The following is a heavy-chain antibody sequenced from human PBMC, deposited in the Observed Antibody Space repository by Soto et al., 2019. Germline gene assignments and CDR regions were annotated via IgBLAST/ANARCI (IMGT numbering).Heavy chain of an antibody. V-gene: IGHV1-2*02. J-gene: IGHJ6*02. Sequence: QVQLVQSGAEVREPGASVKVSCKASGYPYTNSYMHWVRQAPGQGLEWMGWIHPNTGGTNYAQKFQGRVTMTRDTSVSTVYMALNRLTSDDTAIYFCASDFRTRGWFRQAGNFAMDVWGQGTTVTVS. CDR3: ASDFRTRGWFRQAGNFAMDV. D-gene: IGHD6-19*01. CDR2: IHPNTGGT. CDR1: GYPYTNSY.